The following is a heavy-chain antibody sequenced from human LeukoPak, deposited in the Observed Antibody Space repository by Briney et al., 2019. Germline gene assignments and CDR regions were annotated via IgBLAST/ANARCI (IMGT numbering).Heavy chain of an antibody. D-gene: IGHD2-21*01. CDR3: AREGEGLDY. Sequence: PGGSLRLSCAASGFTFSSYAMHWVRQAPGKGLEWVAVISYDGGNKYYADSVKGRFTISRDNSKNTLYLQMNSLRAEDTAVYYCAREGEGLDYWGQGTLVTVSS. CDR2: ISYDGGNK. CDR1: GFTFSSYA. V-gene: IGHV3-30-3*01. J-gene: IGHJ4*02.